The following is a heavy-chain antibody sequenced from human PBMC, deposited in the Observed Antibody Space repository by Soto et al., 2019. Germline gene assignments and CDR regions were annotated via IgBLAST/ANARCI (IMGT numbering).Heavy chain of an antibody. J-gene: IGHJ6*03. CDR3: ARGRYHMDV. CDR1: GGTFSSYA. Sequence: GASVKVSCKASGGTFSSYAISWVRQATGQGLEWMGWMNPNSGNTGYAQKFQGRVTMTRNTSISTAYMELSSLRSEDTAVYYCARGRYHMDVWGKGTTVTVSS. CDR2: MNPNSGNT. V-gene: IGHV1-8*02.